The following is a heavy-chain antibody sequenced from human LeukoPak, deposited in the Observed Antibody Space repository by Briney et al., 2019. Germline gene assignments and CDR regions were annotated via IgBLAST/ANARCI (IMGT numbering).Heavy chain of an antibody. Sequence: GGSLRLSCAASGFTFSSYAMNWVRQAPGKGLEWVSSISSSSSYIYYADSVKGRFTISRDNAKNSLYLQMNSLRAEDTAVYYCASGLYWAFDYWGQGTLVTVSS. V-gene: IGHV3-21*01. CDR2: ISSSSSYI. D-gene: IGHD2-8*02. CDR1: GFTFSSYA. J-gene: IGHJ4*02. CDR3: ASGLYWAFDY.